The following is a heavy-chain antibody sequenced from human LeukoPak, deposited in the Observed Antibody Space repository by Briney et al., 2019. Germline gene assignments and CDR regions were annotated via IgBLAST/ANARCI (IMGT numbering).Heavy chain of an antibody. CDR2: IGPDGSAE. J-gene: IGHJ4*02. CDR1: GFTFSSYW. Sequence: PGGPLRLSCVASGFTFSSYWMSWVRQAPGKGLELVADIGPDGSAEDYVDSVRGRFAISRDNAKRSLYLQMNSLSPEDTAVYYCANQAYSQFDYWGQGTLVSVSS. CDR3: ANQAYSQFDY. D-gene: IGHD4-11*01. V-gene: IGHV3-7*01.